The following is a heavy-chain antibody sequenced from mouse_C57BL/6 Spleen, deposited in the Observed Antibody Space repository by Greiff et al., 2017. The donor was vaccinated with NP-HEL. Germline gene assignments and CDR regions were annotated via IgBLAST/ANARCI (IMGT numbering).Heavy chain of an antibody. CDR3: TRDRGSYYSNYADY. J-gene: IGHJ2*01. V-gene: IGHV5-9-1*02. Sequence: EVKMMESGEGLVKPGGSLKLSCAASGFTFSSYAMSWVRQTPEKRLEWVAYISSGGDYIYYADTVKGRFTISRANARNTLYRQMSSLKSEDTAMYYYTRDRGSYYSNYADYWGQGTTLTVSS. CDR1: GFTFSSYA. CDR2: ISSGGDYI. D-gene: IGHD2-5*01.